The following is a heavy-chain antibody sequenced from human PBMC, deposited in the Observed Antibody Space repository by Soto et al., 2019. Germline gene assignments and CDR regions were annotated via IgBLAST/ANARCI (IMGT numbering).Heavy chain of an antibody. CDR2: ISTSSSPR. D-gene: IGHD2-21*01. CDR3: ARDALQYCDSDGRHAG. J-gene: IGHJ4*02. CDR1: GLTFRHYS. Sequence: GGSLRLSCAASGLTFRHYSMHWVRQTPGKGLEWVAYISTSSSPRYHAESVKGRFTISRDNDRKSIYLEMSSLRDADTAIYYCARDALQYCDSDGRHAGWGPGPLVTVSS. V-gene: IGHV3-48*02.